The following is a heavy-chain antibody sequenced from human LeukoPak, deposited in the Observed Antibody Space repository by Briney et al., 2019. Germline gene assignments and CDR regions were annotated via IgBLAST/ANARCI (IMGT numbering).Heavy chain of an antibody. CDR1: GGSFSGYY. V-gene: IGHV4-34*01. CDR2: INHSGST. Sequence: SETLSLTCAVYGGSFSGYYWDWIRQPPGKGLEWIGEINHSGSTNYNPSLKSRVTISVDTSKNQFSLKLSSVTAADTAVYYCARGPHYALPFDYWGQGTLVTVSS. CDR3: ARGPHYALPFDY. D-gene: IGHD4-17*01. J-gene: IGHJ4*02.